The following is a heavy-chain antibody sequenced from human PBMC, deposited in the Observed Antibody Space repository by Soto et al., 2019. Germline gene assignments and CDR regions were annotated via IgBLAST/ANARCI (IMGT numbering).Heavy chain of an antibody. J-gene: IGHJ6*02. V-gene: IGHV5-51*01. Sequence: GESLKISCKGSGYSFTSYWIGWVRQMPGKGLEWMGIIYPGDSDTRYSPSFQGQVTISADKSISTAYLQWSSLKASDTAMYYYARQGGWGYCSSTSCGDYYYYGMDVWGQGTTVTVAS. CDR1: GYSFTSYW. D-gene: IGHD2-2*01. CDR3: ARQGGWGYCSSTSCGDYYYYGMDV. CDR2: IYPGDSDT.